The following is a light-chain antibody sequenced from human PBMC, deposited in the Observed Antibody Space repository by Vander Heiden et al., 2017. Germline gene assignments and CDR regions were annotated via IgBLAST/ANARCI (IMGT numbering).Light chain of an antibody. J-gene: IGKJ3*01. CDR3: QQYDNLPPV. CDR1: QDISNY. CDR2: DAS. V-gene: IGKV1-33*01. Sequence: DIQMTQSPSSLSASVGDRVTITCQASQDISNYLNWYQQKPGKAPKLLIYDASNLETGVPSRFSRSGSGTDFTFTISSLQPEDIATYYCQQYDNLPPVFGPGTKVDIK.